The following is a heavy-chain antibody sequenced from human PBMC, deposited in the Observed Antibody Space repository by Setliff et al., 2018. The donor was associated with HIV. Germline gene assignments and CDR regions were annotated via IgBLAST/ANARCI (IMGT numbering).Heavy chain of an antibody. CDR3: ARQTATGTSATFDS. CDR1: GGSISGDF. J-gene: IGHJ4*02. D-gene: IGHD2-21*02. Sequence: PSETLSLTCTVSGGSISGDFWTWIRQPAGEGLEWIGRTHASGTTQCEPSLKNRCSMSIDTSKNHFSLKLSSVAAADTAVYYCARQTATGTSATFDSWGQGSLVTVSS. V-gene: IGHV4-4*07. CDR2: THASGTT.